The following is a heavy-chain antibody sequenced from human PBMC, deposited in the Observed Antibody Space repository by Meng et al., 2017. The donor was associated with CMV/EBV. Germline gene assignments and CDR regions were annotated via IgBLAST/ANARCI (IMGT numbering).Heavy chain of an antibody. CDR2: ISWNSGSI. Sequence: GGSLRLSCAASGFTFDDYAMHWVRQAPREGLEWVSGISWNSGSIGYADSVKGRFTISRDNAKNSLYLQMNSLRAEDTALYYCSKYRGAMDVWGQGTTVTVSS. V-gene: IGHV3-9*01. D-gene: IGHD4/OR15-4a*01. CDR1: GFTFDDYA. CDR3: SKYRGAMDV. J-gene: IGHJ6*02.